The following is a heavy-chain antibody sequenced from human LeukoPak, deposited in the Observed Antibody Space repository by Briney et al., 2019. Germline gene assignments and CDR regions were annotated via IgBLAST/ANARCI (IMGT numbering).Heavy chain of an antibody. D-gene: IGHD4-11*01. J-gene: IGHJ6*01. CDR2: ISAYNGNT. Sequence: ASVKVSCKASGYTFTSYGISWVRQAPGQGLEWMGWISAYNGNTNYAQKLQGRVTMTTDTSTSTAYMELRSLRSDDTAVYYCARDHYRAYYYYGMDVWGQGTTVTVSS. V-gene: IGHV1-18*01. CDR3: ARDHYRAYYYYGMDV. CDR1: GYTFTSYG.